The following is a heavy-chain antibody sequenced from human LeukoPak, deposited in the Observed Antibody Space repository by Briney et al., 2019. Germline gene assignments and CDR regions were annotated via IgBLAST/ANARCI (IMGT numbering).Heavy chain of an antibody. CDR2: INPNSGGT. Sequence: GASVKVSCKASGYTFTSYGISWVRQAPGQGLEWMGWINPNSGGTNYAQKFQGRVTMTRDTSISTAYMELSRLRSDDTAVYYCAREAPYGGNSVDAFDIWGQGTMVTVSS. J-gene: IGHJ3*02. CDR3: AREAPYGGNSVDAFDI. D-gene: IGHD4-17*01. CDR1: GYTFTSYG. V-gene: IGHV1-2*02.